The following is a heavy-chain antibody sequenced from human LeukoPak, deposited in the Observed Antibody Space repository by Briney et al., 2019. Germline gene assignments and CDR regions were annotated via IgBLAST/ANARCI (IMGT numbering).Heavy chain of an antibody. CDR1: GFTFRNYW. D-gene: IGHD1-26*01. Sequence: GGSLRLSCAVSGFTFRNYWMHWFRQAPGKGLMWVSRINTDGSTTYYADSVKGRFTISRDNAKNTVYLQMTSLRAEDTAVYFCASDTAVGYWGQGTQVTVSS. CDR2: INTDGSTT. V-gene: IGHV3-74*01. CDR3: ASDTAVGY. J-gene: IGHJ4*02.